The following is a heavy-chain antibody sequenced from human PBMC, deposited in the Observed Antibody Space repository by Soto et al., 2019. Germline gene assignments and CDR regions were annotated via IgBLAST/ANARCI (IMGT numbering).Heavy chain of an antibody. CDR3: ARLRAGIAAAGFDY. Sequence: SPSFQGHVTISADKSISTAYLQWSSLKASDTAMYYCARLRAGIAAAGFDYWGQGTLVTVSS. D-gene: IGHD6-13*01. J-gene: IGHJ4*02. V-gene: IGHV5-10-1*01.